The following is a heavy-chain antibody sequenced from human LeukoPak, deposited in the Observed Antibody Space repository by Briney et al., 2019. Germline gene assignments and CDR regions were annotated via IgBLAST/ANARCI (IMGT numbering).Heavy chain of an antibody. D-gene: IGHD1-26*01. Sequence: SETLSLTCAVYGGSFSGYYWSWIRQPPGKGLEWIGEINHSGSTNYDPSLKSRVTISVDTSKNQFFLKLSSVTAADTAVYYCARYSGSSPLDYWGQGTLVTVSS. J-gene: IGHJ4*02. CDR3: ARYSGSSPLDY. CDR2: INHSGST. V-gene: IGHV4-34*01. CDR1: GGSFSGYY.